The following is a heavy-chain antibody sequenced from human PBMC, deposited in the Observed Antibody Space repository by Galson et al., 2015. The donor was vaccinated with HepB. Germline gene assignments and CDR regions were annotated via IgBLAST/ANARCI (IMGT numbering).Heavy chain of an antibody. V-gene: IGHV3-64*01. CDR3: VRSADISMGRGGDY. Sequence: SLRLSCAASEFTFSSYAMHWVRQAPGKGLEYVSGISRSGGTTYYGNSVEGRFTISRDNSDNTLYLQMGSLRVEDTAVYYCVRSADISMGRGGDYWGQGTLVTVSS. CDR1: EFTFSSYA. J-gene: IGHJ4*02. CDR2: ISRSGGTT. D-gene: IGHD5-18*01.